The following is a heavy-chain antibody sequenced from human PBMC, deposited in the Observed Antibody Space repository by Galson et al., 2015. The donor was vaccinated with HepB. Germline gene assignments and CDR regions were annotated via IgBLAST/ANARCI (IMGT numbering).Heavy chain of an antibody. CDR3: AKNRELIFGVVIMDH. V-gene: IGHV3-30*18. J-gene: IGHJ4*02. Sequence: SLRLSCAASGFTFRSYGMHWVRQAPGKALEWVALISHDGSKKYYADSVKGRFSISRDNSKNTLFLQMNSLRIEDTAVYYCAKNRELIFGVVIMDHWGQGTQVTVTS. CDR2: ISHDGSKK. CDR1: GFTFRSYG. D-gene: IGHD3-3*01.